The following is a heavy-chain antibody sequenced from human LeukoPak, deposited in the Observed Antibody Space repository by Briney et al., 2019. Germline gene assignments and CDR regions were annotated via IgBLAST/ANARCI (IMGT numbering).Heavy chain of an antibody. D-gene: IGHD2-2*01. V-gene: IGHV7-4-1*02. CDR3: ARVSSTSWDHIDY. Sequence: ASVKVSCKTSGYTFIGYSINWLRQAPGQGLERMGWINTNTGNPTFAQGFTGRFVFSLDTSVSTAYLQISSLKAEDTAVYYCARVSSTSWDHIDYWGQGTQVTVSS. CDR2: INTNTGNP. J-gene: IGHJ4*02. CDR1: GYTFIGYS.